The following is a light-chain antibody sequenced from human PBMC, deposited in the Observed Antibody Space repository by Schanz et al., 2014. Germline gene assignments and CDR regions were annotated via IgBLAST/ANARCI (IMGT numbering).Light chain of an antibody. V-gene: IGLV8-61*01. Sequence: QAVVTQEPSFSVSPGGTVTLTCGLSSGSVSTTYYPSWYQQTPGQPPRTLIYSTNTRSSGVPDRFSGSILGNKAALTITGAQADDESDYYCVLYMGSGIYWVFGGGTKVTVL. J-gene: IGLJ3*02. CDR3: VLYMGSGIYWV. CDR2: STN. CDR1: SGSVSTTYY.